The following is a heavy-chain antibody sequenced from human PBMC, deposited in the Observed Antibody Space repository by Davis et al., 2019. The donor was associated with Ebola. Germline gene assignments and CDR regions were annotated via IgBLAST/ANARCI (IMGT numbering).Heavy chain of an antibody. CDR2: VNPGSGGT. J-gene: IGHJ4*02. D-gene: IGHD3-22*01. Sequence: AASVKVSCKASGYTFTGYYMHWVRQAPGQGLEWMGVVNPGSGGTSSTQKLQGRLTMTRDTSTNTAYMDLSSLKFDDTAIYYCARGVNTFYSDSRGFVFDYWGQGTLVSVSS. CDR1: GYTFTGYY. V-gene: IGHV1-46*04. CDR3: ARGVNTFYSDSRGFVFDY.